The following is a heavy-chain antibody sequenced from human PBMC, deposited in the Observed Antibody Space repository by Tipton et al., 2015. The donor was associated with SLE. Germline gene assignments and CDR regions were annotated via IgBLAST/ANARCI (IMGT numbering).Heavy chain of an antibody. CDR3: ARDPGTQYGEPWYFDL. CDR2: IWYDGSNK. Sequence: SLRLSCTVSGFTFSNYAMHWVRQAPGKGLEWVAVIWYDGSNKYYVDSVKGRFTISKDISKNTLYLQMNSLRADDTAVYYCARDPGTQYGEPWYFDLWGRGTLVTVSS. J-gene: IGHJ2*01. CDR1: GFTFSNYA. V-gene: IGHV3-33*01. D-gene: IGHD4-17*01.